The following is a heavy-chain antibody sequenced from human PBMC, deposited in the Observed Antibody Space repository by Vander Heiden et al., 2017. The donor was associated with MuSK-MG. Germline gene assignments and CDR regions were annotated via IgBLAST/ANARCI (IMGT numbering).Heavy chain of an antibody. D-gene: IGHD4-4*01. CDR2: INPSGGST. J-gene: IGHJ4*02. Sequence: QVQLVQSGAEVKTPGASVKVSCKASGYTFTSYYMHWVRQAPEQVLEWMGIINPSGGSTSYAQNFQGRFTMTRDTSTSTVYMELSSLRYEETAVYYCARDPPLYSNSLGRFDYWCQGTLVTVSS. V-gene: IGHV1-46*01. CDR1: GYTFTSYY. CDR3: ARDPPLYSNSLGRFDY.